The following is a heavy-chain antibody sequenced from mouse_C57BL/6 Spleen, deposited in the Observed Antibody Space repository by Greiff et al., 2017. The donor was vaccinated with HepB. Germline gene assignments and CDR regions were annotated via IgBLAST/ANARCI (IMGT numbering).Heavy chain of an antibody. V-gene: IGHV1-15*01. J-gene: IGHJ1*03. Sequence: QVQLKESGAELVRPGASVTLSCKASGYTFTDYEMHWVKQTPVHGLEWIGAIDPETGGTAYNQKFKGKAILTADKSSSTAYMELRSLTSEDSAVYYCTYYGLDVWGTGTTVTVSS. D-gene: IGHD2-1*01. CDR1: GYTFTDYE. CDR2: IDPETGGT. CDR3: TYYGLDV.